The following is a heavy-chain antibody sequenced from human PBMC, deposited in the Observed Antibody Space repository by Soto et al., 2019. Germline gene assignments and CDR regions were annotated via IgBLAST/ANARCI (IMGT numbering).Heavy chain of an antibody. CDR1: GFTFSSYG. CDR3: AKDSSVLRYFDWLPPRQYGMDV. CDR2: ISYDGSNK. D-gene: IGHD3-9*01. Sequence: QVQLVESGGGVVQPGRSLRLSCAASGFTFSSYGMHWVRQAPGKGLEWVAVISYDGSNKYYADSVKGRFTISRDNSKNTLYLQMNSLRVEDRAVYYCAKDSSVLRYFDWLPPRQYGMDVWGQGTTVPVSS. V-gene: IGHV3-30*18. J-gene: IGHJ6*02.